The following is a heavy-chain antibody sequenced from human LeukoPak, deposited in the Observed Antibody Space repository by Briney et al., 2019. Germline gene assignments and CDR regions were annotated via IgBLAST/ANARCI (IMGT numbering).Heavy chain of an antibody. CDR1: GYTFTGSY. Sequence: GASVKVSCKASGYTFTGSYMHWVRQAPGQGLEWMGRINPNSGGTSFAQKFRGRVTMTRDTSISTAYMELTRLRYDDAAVYYCARGSGFDYWGQGTLVTVSS. CDR2: INPNSGGT. V-gene: IGHV1-2*02. D-gene: IGHD2-15*01. CDR3: ARGSGFDY. J-gene: IGHJ4*02.